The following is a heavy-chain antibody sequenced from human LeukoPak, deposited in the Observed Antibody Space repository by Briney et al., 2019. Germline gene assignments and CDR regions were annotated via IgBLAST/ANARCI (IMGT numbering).Heavy chain of an antibody. CDR1: GFTFTSSA. CDR3: AAVKYSSSWYRINYYYGMDV. Sequence: SVKVSCKASGFTFTSSAVQWVRQARGQRLEWIGWIVVGSGNTNYAQKFQERVTITRDRSTSTAYMELSSLRSEDTAVYYCAAVKYSSSWYRINYYYGMDVWGQGTTVTVSS. D-gene: IGHD6-13*01. V-gene: IGHV1-58*01. J-gene: IGHJ6*02. CDR2: IVVGSGNT.